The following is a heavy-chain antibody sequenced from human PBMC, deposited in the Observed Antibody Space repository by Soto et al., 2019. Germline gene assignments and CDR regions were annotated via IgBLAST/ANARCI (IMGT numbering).Heavy chain of an antibody. CDR2: IHYSGTT. V-gene: IGHV4-31*03. CDR3: AALTATYWNFSI. Sequence: PSETLSLTCTVSGDSINAGGHYWAWIRQHPERGLEWLGYIHYSGTTDYNPSLKSRLTVSVDTSKNQFSLSLSSVTAADTAIYYCAALTATYWNFSIWGRGTLVTVSS. D-gene: IGHD2-21*02. J-gene: IGHJ2*01. CDR1: GDSINAGGHY.